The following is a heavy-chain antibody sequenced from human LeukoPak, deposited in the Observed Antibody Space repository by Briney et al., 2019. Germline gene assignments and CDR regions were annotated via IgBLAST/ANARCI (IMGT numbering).Heavy chain of an antibody. CDR3: AKDPESYYDFWSGLFDY. CDR2: IRYDGSNK. Sequence: GGSLRLSCAASGFTFSSYGMHWVRQAPGKGLEWVAFIRYDGSNKYYADSVKGRFTISRDNSKNTLYLQMNSLRAEDTAVYYCAKDPESYYDFWSGLFDYWGQGTLVTVSS. V-gene: IGHV3-30*02. CDR1: GFTFSSYG. D-gene: IGHD3-3*01. J-gene: IGHJ4*02.